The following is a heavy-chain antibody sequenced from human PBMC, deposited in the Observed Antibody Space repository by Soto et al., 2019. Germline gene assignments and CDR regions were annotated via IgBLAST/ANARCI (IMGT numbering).Heavy chain of an antibody. V-gene: IGHV4-4*02. Sequence: NPSETLSLTCAVSGGSISSSNWWSWVRQPPGKGLEWIGEIYHSGSTNYNPSLKSRVTISVDKSKNQFSLKLSSVTAADTAVYYCARAPWEPLYYYGMDVWGQGTTVTVSS. CDR3: ARAPWEPLYYYGMDV. CDR1: GGSISSSNW. J-gene: IGHJ6*02. D-gene: IGHD1-26*01. CDR2: IYHSGST.